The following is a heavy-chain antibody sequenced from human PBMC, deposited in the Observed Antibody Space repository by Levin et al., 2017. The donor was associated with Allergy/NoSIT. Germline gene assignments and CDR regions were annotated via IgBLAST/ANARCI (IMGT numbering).Heavy chain of an antibody. V-gene: IGHV3-20*01. D-gene: IGHD3-16*01. CDR2: INWNGGST. CDR3: ARVPRELWDRGWFDP. J-gene: IGHJ5*02. CDR1: GFTFDGYG. Sequence: GGSLRLSCAASGFTFDGYGMSWVRQAPGKGLEWVSGINWNGGSTAYADSVKGRFTISRDNAKNSLYLQMNSLRVEDTALYHCARVPRELWDRGWFDPWGQGTLVTVSS.